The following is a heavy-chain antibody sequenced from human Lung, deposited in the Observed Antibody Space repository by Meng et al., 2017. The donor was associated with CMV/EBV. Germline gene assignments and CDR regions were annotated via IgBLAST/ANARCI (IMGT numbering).Heavy chain of an antibody. V-gene: IGHV3-74*01. J-gene: IGHJ4*02. CDR3: ARGLEEYLGWEMGY. CDR1: GFTVRWHS. CDR2: IDNDGRGP. Sequence: VVLLEHGGGLVQPGGSLSLSCAVAGFTVRWHSLHGVRLAPGKVLEWVSRIDNDGRGPSYADSVKGRFTISRDDAKNTLYLQMNSLRIEDTAVYYCARGLEEYLGWEMGYWGQGTLVTVSS. D-gene: IGHD2/OR15-2a*01.